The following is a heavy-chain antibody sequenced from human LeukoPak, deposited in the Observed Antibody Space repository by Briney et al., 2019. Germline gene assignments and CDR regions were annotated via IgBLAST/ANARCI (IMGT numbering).Heavy chain of an antibody. D-gene: IGHD4-23*01. Sequence: PSETLSLTCTVSVGSISSSYYYWGWIRQPPGKGLEWIESIYYSGSTYSNPSLKSRVTISVDTSKNQFSLKLSSVTAADTAVYYCARRGAVVTKEFDYWGQGTLVTVSS. V-gene: IGHV4-39*01. CDR1: VGSISSSYYY. CDR2: IYYSGST. J-gene: IGHJ4*02. CDR3: ARRGAVVTKEFDY.